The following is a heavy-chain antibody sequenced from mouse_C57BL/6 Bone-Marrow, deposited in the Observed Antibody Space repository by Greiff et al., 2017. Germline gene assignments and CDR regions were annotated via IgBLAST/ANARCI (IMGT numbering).Heavy chain of an antibody. Sequence: EVNVVESGGGLVKPGGSLKLSCAASGFTFSSYAMSWVRQTPEKRLEWVATISDGGSYTYYPDNVKGRFTISRDNAKNNLYLQMSHLKSEDTAMYYCARRPNSLLFDYGGQGTTLTVSS. V-gene: IGHV5-4*03. CDR3: ARRPNSLLFDY. CDR2: ISDGGSYT. CDR1: GFTFSSYA. J-gene: IGHJ2*01.